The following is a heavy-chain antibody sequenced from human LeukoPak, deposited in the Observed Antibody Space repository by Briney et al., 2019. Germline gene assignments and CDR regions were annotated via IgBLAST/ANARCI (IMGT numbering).Heavy chain of an antibody. CDR1: GYSISSGYF. J-gene: IGHJ4*02. D-gene: IGHD7-27*01. Sequence: PSETLSLTCSVSGYSISSGYFWGWIRQPPGMGPEWIATTHHSGATYYNPSLKSRVTLSVDTSKNQVSLKMTSVTAADTAVYYCTREVWGSTFPDYWGQGTLVTVSS. CDR2: THHSGAT. V-gene: IGHV4-38-2*02. CDR3: TREVWGSTFPDY.